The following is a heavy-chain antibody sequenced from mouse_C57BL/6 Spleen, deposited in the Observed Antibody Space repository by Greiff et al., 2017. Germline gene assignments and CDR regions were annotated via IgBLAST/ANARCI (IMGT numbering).Heavy chain of an antibody. V-gene: IGHV5-4*01. CDR2: ISDGGSYT. D-gene: IGHD2-1*01. J-gene: IGHJ1*03. CDR3: ARDRRVMVTTGWYFDV. CDR1: GFTFSSYA. Sequence: EVKVVESGGGLVKPGGSLKLSCAASGFTFSSYAMSWVRQTPEKRLEWVATISDGGSYTYYPDNVKGRFTISRDNAKNNLYLQMSHLKSEDTAMYYCARDRRVMVTTGWYFDVWGTGTTVTVSS.